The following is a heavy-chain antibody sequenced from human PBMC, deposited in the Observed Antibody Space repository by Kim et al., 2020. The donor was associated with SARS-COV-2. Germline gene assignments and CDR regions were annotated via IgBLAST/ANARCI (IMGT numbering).Heavy chain of an antibody. CDR2: FDPEDGET. Sequence: ASVKVSCKASGYTLTELSMHWVRQAPGKGLEWMGGFDPEDGETIYAQKFQGRVTMTEDTSTDTAYMELSSLRSEDTAVYYCATGVGMGVPSWFDPWGQGTLVNVS. CDR1: GYTLTELS. D-gene: IGHD1-26*01. CDR3: ATGVGMGVPSWFDP. J-gene: IGHJ5*02. V-gene: IGHV1-24*01.